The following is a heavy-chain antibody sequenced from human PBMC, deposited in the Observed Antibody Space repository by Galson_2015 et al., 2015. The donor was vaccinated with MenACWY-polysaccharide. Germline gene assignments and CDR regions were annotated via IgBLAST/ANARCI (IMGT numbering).Heavy chain of an antibody. J-gene: IGHJ4*02. V-gene: IGHV3-48*01. CDR2: ISSGTSTI. Sequence: SLRLSCAASGFTFSSYSMNWVRQAPGKGLEWVSYISSGTSTIDYADSVKGRFTIFRDNAKNSLFLQMNSLRAEDTAVYYCARDKGPLYFDISTGYQKGDAFDLWGQGTLVTVSS. D-gene: IGHD3-9*01. CDR3: ARDKGPLYFDISTGYQKGDAFDL. CDR1: GFTFSSYS.